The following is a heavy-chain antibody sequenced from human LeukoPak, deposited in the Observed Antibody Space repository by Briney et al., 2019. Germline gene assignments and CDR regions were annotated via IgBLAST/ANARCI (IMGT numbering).Heavy chain of an antibody. CDR1: GFTFSSYS. D-gene: IGHD5-18*01. V-gene: IGHV3-21*01. J-gene: IGHJ4*02. CDR3: ARAPSAMVRDYFDD. Sequence: GGSLRLFCAASGFTFSSYSMSWVRQAPGMGLEWVSSISGSSSYIYYADSVKGRFTISRDNAKNSLYLQMNSLRAEDTAVYYCARAPSAMVRDYFDDWGQGTLVTVSS. CDR2: ISGSSSYI.